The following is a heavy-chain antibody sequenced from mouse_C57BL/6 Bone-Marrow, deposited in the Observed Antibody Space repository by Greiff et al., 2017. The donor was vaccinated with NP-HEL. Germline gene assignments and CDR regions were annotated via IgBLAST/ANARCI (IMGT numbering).Heavy chain of an antibody. D-gene: IGHD2-2*01. J-gene: IGHJ1*03. V-gene: IGHV1-39*01. CDR2: INPNYGTT. CDR1: GYSFTDYN. CDR3: ARWGYYGYGHWYFDV. Sequence: VHVKQSGPELVKPGASVKISCKASGYSFTDYNMNWVKQSNGKSLEWIGVINPNYGTTSYNQKFKGKATLTVDQSSSTAYMQLNSLTSEDSAVYYCARWGYYGYGHWYFDVWGTGTTVTVSS.